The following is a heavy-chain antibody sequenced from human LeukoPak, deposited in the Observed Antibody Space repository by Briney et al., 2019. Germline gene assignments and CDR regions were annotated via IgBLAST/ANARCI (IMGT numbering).Heavy chain of an antibody. V-gene: IGHV4-61*02. D-gene: IGHD3-3*01. J-gene: IGHJ3*02. CDR1: GGSISSGSYY. CDR3: ARGSYYDFWSEDAFDI. CDR2: IYSSGST. Sequence: SETLSLTCTVSGGSISSGSYYWSWIRQPAGKGLEWIGRIYSSGSTNYNPSLKSRVTISVDTSKNQFSLKLSSVTAADTAVYYCARGSYYDFWSEDAFDIWGQGTMVTVSS.